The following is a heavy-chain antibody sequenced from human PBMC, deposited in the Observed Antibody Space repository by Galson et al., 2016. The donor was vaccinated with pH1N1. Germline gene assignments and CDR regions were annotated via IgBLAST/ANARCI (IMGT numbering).Heavy chain of an antibody. V-gene: IGHV4-59*01. J-gene: IGHJ3*02. CDR3: ARSGSRYGSDAFDM. Sequence: LSLTCTVSGVSISGYYWGWIRQSPGKGLDYVGYIYYNGHTNYSPSLKSRVTMSLDMSKNQFSLKLTSVTAADTAVYFCARSGSRYGSDAFDMWGQGTTVTVSS. CDR1: GVSISGYY. CDR2: IYYNGHT. D-gene: IGHD5-18*01.